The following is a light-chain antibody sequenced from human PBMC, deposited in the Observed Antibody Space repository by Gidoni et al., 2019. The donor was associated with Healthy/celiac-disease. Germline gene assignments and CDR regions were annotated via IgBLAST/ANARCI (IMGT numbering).Light chain of an antibody. Sequence: SVFTQPPSVSAAPGHKVTTSCSGSRSNIGKNYVTWYQQLPGTAPKLLIYDNNKRPSGMPDRFSASKSGTSATLGITGLQTGDEADYYCGTWDSSLSASYVVFGGGTKLTVL. J-gene: IGLJ2*01. CDR3: GTWDSSLSASYVV. CDR1: RSNIGKNY. CDR2: DNN. V-gene: IGLV1-51*01.